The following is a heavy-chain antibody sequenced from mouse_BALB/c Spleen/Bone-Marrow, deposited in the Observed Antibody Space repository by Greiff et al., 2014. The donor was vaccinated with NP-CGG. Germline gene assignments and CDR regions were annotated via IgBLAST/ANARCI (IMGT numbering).Heavy chain of an antibody. CDR1: GYTFTSYW. J-gene: IGHJ4*01. Sequence: VQVVESGAELARPGASVKLSCKASGYTFTSYWMQWVKQRPGQGLEWIGAIYPGDGDTRYTQKFKGKATLTADKSSSTAYMQLSLASEDSAVYYCARSSPYAMDYWGQGTSVTVSS. CDR3: ARSSPYAMDY. CDR2: IYPGDGDT. V-gene: IGHV1-87*01. D-gene: IGHD1-1*01.